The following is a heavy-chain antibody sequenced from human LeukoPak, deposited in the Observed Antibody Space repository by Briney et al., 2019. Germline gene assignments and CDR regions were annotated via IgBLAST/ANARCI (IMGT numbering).Heavy chain of an antibody. CDR1: GGTFTSYA. D-gene: IGHD2-2*01. V-gene: IGHV1-69*04. CDR3: TFCSSTSCHFDY. CDR2: IIPILGIA. Sequence: SVKVSCKASGGTFTSYAISWVRQAPGQGLEWMGRIIPILGIANYAQKFQGRVTITADKSTSTAYMELSSLRSEDTAVHYCTFCSSTSCHFDYWGQGTLVTVSS. J-gene: IGHJ4*02.